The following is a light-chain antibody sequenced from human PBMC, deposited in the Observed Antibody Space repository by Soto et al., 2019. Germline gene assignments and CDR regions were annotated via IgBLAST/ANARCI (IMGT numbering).Light chain of an antibody. J-gene: IGKJ4*01. CDR1: QRVSSY. CDR3: QQRSF. Sequence: EIVLTQSPATLSLSPGERATLSCRASQRVSSYLAWYQQKPGQAPRLLIYDASNRATDIPARFSGSGSGTGFTLAIGSLEPEDFTVYYFQQRSFFGGGTKVEIK. V-gene: IGKV3-11*01. CDR2: DAS.